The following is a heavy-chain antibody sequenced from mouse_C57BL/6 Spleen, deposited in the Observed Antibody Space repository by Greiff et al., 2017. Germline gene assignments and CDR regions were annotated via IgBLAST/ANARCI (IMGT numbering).Heavy chain of an antibody. CDR2: IDPSDSYT. Sequence: QVQLQQPGAELVMPGASVKLSCKASGYTFTSYWMHWVQQRPGQGLEWLGDIDPSDSYTNYNQKFKGKSTLTVYKSSSTAYMQLSSLTSEDSAVYYCARFITSPDLYYDVWGTGTTVTVSS. D-gene: IGHD1-1*01. J-gene: IGHJ1*03. V-gene: IGHV1-69*01. CDR1: GYTFTSYW. CDR3: ARFITSPDLYYDV.